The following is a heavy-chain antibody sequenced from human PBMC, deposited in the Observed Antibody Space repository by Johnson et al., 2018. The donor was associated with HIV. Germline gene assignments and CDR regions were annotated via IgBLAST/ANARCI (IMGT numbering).Heavy chain of an antibody. CDR1: RFTFSSYT. D-gene: IGHD6-13*01. CDR3: AREWSSSRWTYGCDI. Sequence: VQLVESGGGVVQPGRSLRLSCAASRFTFSSYTMHWVRQAPGRGLEWVAVISYDGNNKYYADSVKGRFTISRDNSKNTLYLQMNSLRAEDTAVYYCAREWSSSRWTYGCDIWGQGIMVTVSS. CDR2: ISYDGNNK. V-gene: IGHV3-30*04. J-gene: IGHJ3*02.